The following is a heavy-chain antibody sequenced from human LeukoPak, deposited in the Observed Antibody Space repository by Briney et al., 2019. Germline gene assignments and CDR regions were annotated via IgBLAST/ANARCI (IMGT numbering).Heavy chain of an antibody. CDR1: GFTFSSYA. D-gene: IGHD3-10*01. CDR3: VTGSSGSVVRGVAWAWFDP. CDR2: IKPDGSEK. Sequence: GGSLRLSCAASGFTFSSYAMTWVRQTPGKGLEWVANIKPDGSEKYYVDSVKGRFTISRDNAKNSLYLQMNSLRPEDTAVYYCVTGSSGSVVRGVAWAWFDPWGQGTLVTISS. J-gene: IGHJ5*02. V-gene: IGHV3-7*05.